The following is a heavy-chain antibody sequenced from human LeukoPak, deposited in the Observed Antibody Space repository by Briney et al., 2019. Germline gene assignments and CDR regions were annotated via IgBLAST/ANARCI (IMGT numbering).Heavy chain of an antibody. V-gene: IGHV3-66*01. CDR1: GFTVSTNY. CDR2: IYSGDTT. D-gene: IGHD3-10*01. Sequence: GGSLRLSCAASGFTVSTNYMSWVRQAPGKGLEWVSVIYSGDTTFYADSVRGKFTISRDNSKNTLYLQMNSLRAEDTAVYYCASILRSSSGYYFDYWGQGALVTVSS. CDR3: ASILRSSSGYYFDY. J-gene: IGHJ4*02.